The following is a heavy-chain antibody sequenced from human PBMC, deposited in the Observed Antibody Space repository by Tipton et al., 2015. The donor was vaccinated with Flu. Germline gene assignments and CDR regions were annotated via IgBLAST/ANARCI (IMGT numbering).Heavy chain of an antibody. D-gene: IGHD6-19*01. V-gene: IGHV4-59*01. CDR3: ARSVAVAAPGWFDP. Sequence: TLSLTCTVSGGSISSYYWSWIRQPPGKGLEWIGYIHYSGSTNYNPSLKSRVTISVDTSKNQFSLKLSSVTAADTAVYYCARSVAVAAPGWFDPWGQGTLVTVSS. CDR2: IHYSGST. CDR1: GGSISSYY. J-gene: IGHJ5*02.